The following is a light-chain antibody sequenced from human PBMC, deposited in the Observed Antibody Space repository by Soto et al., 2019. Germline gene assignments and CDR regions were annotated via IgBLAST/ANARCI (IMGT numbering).Light chain of an antibody. J-gene: IGKJ1*01. CDR2: DAS. V-gene: IGKV1-5*01. CDR3: HQYSNHWA. Sequence: DIQMTQSPSTLSASVGDIVTITCRARPRISSWLAWYQQKPGKVPKLLIYDASNLESGVPSRFGGSGSATEFNLTITRLQPVDFATDYCHQYSNHWAFGQRTKVEIK. CDR1: PRISSW.